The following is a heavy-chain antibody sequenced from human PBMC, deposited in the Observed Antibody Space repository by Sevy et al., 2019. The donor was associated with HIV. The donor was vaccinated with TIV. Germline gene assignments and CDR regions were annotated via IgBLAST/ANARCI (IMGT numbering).Heavy chain of an antibody. CDR3: AFTKGVFGVVMTSFFFDF. CDR2: ISAYNGNT. CDR1: GYTFTSYG. D-gene: IGHD3-3*01. V-gene: IGHV1-18*01. Sequence: GASVKVSCKASGYTFTSYGIAWVRQAPGQGLEWMGWISAYNGNTNYAREFQGRLTMTTDTSTTTVYMDLRSLRSDDTAVYYCAFTKGVFGVVMTSFFFDFWGQGTPVTVSS. J-gene: IGHJ4*02.